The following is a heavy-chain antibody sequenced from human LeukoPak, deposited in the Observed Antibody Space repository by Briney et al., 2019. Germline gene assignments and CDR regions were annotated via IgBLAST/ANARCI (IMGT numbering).Heavy chain of an antibody. Sequence: VASVKVSCKASGYTFTGYFMHWVRQAPGQGLEWMGWINPNSGGTNYAQKFQGRVTMTRDTSISTAYMELSRLRSDDTAVYYCARDYGDSSGLYYYYYMDVWVDGTTVTVSS. CDR1: GYTFTGYF. D-gene: IGHD4-17*01. J-gene: IGHJ6*03. CDR2: INPNSGGT. CDR3: ARDYGDSSGLYYYYYMDV. V-gene: IGHV1-2*02.